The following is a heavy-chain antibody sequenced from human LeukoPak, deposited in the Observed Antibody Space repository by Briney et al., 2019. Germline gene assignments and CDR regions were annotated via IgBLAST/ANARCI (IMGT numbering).Heavy chain of an antibody. CDR3: ARVVLQGVQCES. Sequence: PSETLPLTCSVSGGYATTRSHYWGWIRQPPGKGLEWIGYSYYSGSTDYNPSLKSRVIITVDTSKNQFSLKLSSVTAADTAVYYRARVVLQGVQCESRGHRTRITVSS. CDR2: SYYSGST. D-gene: IGHD3-10*01. CDR1: GGYATTRSHY. J-gene: IGHJ5*01. V-gene: IGHV4-61*01.